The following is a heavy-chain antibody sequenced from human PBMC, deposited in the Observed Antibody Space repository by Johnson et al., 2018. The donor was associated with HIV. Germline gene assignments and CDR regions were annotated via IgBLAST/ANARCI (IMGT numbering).Heavy chain of an antibody. CDR2: IKSKTEGGTT. J-gene: IGHJ3*02. Sequence: VQLVESGGGLIKPGGSLRLSCAASGFTFNNAWMSWVRQGPGTGLEWVGRIKSKTEGGTTDYAAYVKGRFTISRDDSKNTLYLEMNSLKIEDTAVYYCTTAGSSGSAHAFDIWDQGTMVTVSS. D-gene: IGHD3-22*01. CDR3: TTAGSSGSAHAFDI. V-gene: IGHV3-15*01. CDR1: GFTFNNAW.